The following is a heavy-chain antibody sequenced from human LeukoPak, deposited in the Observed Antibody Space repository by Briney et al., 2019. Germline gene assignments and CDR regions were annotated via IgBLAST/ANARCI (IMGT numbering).Heavy chain of an antibody. CDR2: INPSGGST. Sequence: ASVKVSCKASGYTFTSYYMHWVRQAPGQGLEWMGVINPSGGSTSYAQKFQGRVTMTRDTSTSTVYMELSSLRSEDTAVYYCARAHGDCSRTSCRYFDYWGQGTLVTVSS. CDR3: ARAHGDCSRTSCRYFDY. CDR1: GYTFTSYY. V-gene: IGHV1-46*01. D-gene: IGHD2-2*01. J-gene: IGHJ4*02.